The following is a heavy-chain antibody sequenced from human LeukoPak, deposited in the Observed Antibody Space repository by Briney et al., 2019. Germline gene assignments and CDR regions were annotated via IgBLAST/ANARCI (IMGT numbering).Heavy chain of an antibody. CDR1: GGSISSYY. Sequence: SETLSLTCTVSGGSISSYYWSWIRQPAGKGLEWIGRIYTSGNTNYNPSLKSRVTMSVDTSKNHFSLKLSSVTAADTAVYYCARVRGGYTSSGSYYPYYFHYWGQGTLVTVSS. CDR3: ARVRGGYTSSGSYYPYYFHY. D-gene: IGHD3-10*01. V-gene: IGHV4-4*07. CDR2: IYTSGNT. J-gene: IGHJ4*02.